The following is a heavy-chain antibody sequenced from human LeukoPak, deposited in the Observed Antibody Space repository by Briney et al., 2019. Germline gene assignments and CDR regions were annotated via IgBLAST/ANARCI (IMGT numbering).Heavy chain of an antibody. CDR1: GFTFSDYY. J-gene: IGHJ4*02. V-gene: IGHV3-11*01. CDR2: ISSSGSTI. D-gene: IGHD6-13*01. Sequence: PGGSLRLSCAASGFTFSDYYMSWIRQAPGKGLEWISYISSSGSTIYYADSVKGRFTISRDNARNSLYLQMNSLRAEDTAVYYCAKVERGSSSSWYPYYFDYWGQGTLVTVSS. CDR3: AKVERGSSSSWYPYYFDY.